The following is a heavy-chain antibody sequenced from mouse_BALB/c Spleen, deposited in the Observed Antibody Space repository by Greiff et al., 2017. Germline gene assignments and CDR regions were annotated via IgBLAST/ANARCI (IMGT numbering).Heavy chain of an antibody. D-gene: IGHD3-1*01. J-gene: IGHJ4*01. CDR3: ARGGQLGLRDAMDY. CDR1: GYTFTDYA. V-gene: IGHV1S137*01. CDR2: ISTYYGDA. Sequence: VKLQESGAELVRPGVSVKISCKGSGYTFTDYAMHWVKQSHAKSLEWIGVISTYYGDASYNQKFKGKATMTVDKSSSTAYMELARLTSEDSAIYYCARGGQLGLRDAMDYWGQGTSVTVSS.